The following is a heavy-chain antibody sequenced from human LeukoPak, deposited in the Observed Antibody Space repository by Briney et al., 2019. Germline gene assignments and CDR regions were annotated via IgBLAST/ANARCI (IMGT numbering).Heavy chain of an antibody. D-gene: IGHD3-10*01. Sequence: GGSLRLSCAATGFIFSDYYMSWIRQAPGKVLEWISYVSSRNSGSTKYYADSVKGRFSISRDNAKNSLYLQMNSLRVEDTAVYYCARIPAWLGAFGYFDLWGRGTLLTVSS. V-gene: IGHV3-11*01. J-gene: IGHJ2*01. CDR1: GFIFSDYY. CDR2: VSSRNSGSTK. CDR3: ARIPAWLGAFGYFDL.